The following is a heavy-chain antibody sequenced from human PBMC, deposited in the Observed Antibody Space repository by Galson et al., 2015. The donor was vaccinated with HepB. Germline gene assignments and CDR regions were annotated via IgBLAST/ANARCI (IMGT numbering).Heavy chain of an antibody. Sequence: SVKVSCKASGGTFSSYAISWVRQAPGQGLEWMGGIIPIFGTANYAQKFQGRVTITADKSTSTAYMELSSLRSEDTAVYYCARGDIVVVVAAVELNYYGMDVWGQGTTVTVSS. D-gene: IGHD2-15*01. J-gene: IGHJ6*02. CDR1: GGTFSSYA. CDR3: ARGDIVVVVAAVELNYYGMDV. V-gene: IGHV1-69*06. CDR2: IIPIFGTA.